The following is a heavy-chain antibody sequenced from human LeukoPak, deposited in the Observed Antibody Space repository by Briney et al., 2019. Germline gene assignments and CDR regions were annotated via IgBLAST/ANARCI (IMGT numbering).Heavy chain of an antibody. Sequence: GSLRLSCAASGFTFSNYAMSWVRQAPGKGLEWVSAISNSGASTYYADSVKGRFTISRDNSKNTLYLQMNSLRAEDTAVYYCARDRVYASGSRDAFGIWGQGTMVAVSS. J-gene: IGHJ3*02. CDR3: ARDRVYASGSRDAFGI. CDR2: ISNSGAST. D-gene: IGHD3-10*01. CDR1: GFTFSNYA. V-gene: IGHV3-23*01.